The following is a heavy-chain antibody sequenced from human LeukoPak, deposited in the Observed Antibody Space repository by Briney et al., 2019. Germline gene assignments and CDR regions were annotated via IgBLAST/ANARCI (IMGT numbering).Heavy chain of an antibody. V-gene: IGHV4-4*09. CDR2: IYTSGIT. D-gene: IGHD1-14*01. Sequence: PSETLSLTCTVSSGSISGHYWSWIRQSPGRGLEWIGNIYTSGITKYSPSLNSRVTISIDTSKNRFSLKVTSMTAADTAIYYCARQAQDGTDNYFDPWGRGILVTVSS. CDR3: ARQAQDGTDNYFDP. CDR1: SGSISGHY. J-gene: IGHJ5*02.